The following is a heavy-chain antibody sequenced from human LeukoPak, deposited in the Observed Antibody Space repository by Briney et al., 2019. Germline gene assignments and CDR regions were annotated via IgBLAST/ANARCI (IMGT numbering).Heavy chain of an antibody. J-gene: IGHJ5*02. CDR3: ARAGGSSGWLTTLWEYNWFDP. D-gene: IGHD6-19*01. CDR1: GGSISSYY. CDR2: IYYSGST. V-gene: IGHV4-59*01. Sequence: SETLSLTCTVSGGSISSYYWSWIRQPPGKGLEWIGYIYYSGSTNYNPSLKSRVTISVDTSKNQFSLKLSSVTAADTAVYYCARAGGSSGWLTTLWEYNWFDPWGQGTLVTVSS.